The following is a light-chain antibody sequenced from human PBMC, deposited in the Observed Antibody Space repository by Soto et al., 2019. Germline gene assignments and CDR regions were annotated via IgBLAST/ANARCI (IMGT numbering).Light chain of an antibody. V-gene: IGKV3-20*01. CDR1: QSVRSSY. CDR2: GAS. J-gene: IGKJ1*01. CDR3: QQYGTSPWT. Sequence: ETVLTQSPGTLSLSPGERATLSCRASQSVRSSYLAWYQQKPGQAPRLLIHGASSRATGIPDRFSGSGSGTDFTLTISRLGPEDLAVYYCQQYGTSPWTFGQGTKVEIK.